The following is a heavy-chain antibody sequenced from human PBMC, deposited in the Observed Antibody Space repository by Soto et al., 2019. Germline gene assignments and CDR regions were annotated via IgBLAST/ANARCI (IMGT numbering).Heavy chain of an antibody. Sequence: PGGSLRLSCAASGFTFSSYAMHWVRQAPGKGLEWVAVISYDGSEKHYADFMKGRPTISRDNSKNTLHLQMNSLRAEDTAIYYCVKDRVPGAYGHYYGMDVWGQGTTVTVSS. D-gene: IGHD5-12*01. CDR3: VKDRVPGAYGHYYGMDV. CDR2: ISYDGSEK. J-gene: IGHJ6*02. V-gene: IGHV3-30-3*01. CDR1: GFTFSSYA.